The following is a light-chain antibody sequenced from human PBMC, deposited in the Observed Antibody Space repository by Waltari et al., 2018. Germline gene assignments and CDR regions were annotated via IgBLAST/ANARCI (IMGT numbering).Light chain of an antibody. V-gene: IGKV3-11*01. Sequence: IVLTQSPATLSLSPGERATLSCRASQTVSTYLAWFQQKPGQAPRLLIYDASNRAPGIPARVSGSGSGTDFSLPISSLEPEDFAVYYCLQRSLWPWTFGQGTKVAVK. CDR3: LQRSLWPWT. CDR1: QTVSTY. J-gene: IGKJ1*01. CDR2: DAS.